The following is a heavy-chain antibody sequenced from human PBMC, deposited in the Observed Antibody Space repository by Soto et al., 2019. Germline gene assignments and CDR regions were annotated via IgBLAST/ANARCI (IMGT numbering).Heavy chain of an antibody. Sequence: QVQLQESGPGLVKHSETLSLTCTVSGGSISIYYWSWIRQPPGKGLEWIGYIYYSGSTNYNPSLKSRVTISVDTSKNQFSLKLTSVTAADTAVYYCARAWGRVFDYWGQGTLVTVSS. CDR1: GGSISIYY. V-gene: IGHV4-59*01. CDR2: IYYSGST. D-gene: IGHD3-16*01. J-gene: IGHJ4*02. CDR3: ARAWGRVFDY.